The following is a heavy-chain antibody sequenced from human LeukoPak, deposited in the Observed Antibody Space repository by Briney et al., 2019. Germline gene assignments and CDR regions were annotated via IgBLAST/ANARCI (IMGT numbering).Heavy chain of an antibody. D-gene: IGHD3-22*01. CDR1: GFTFDDYA. Sequence: PGGSLRLSCAASGFTFDDYAMHWVRQAPGKGLEWVSGISWNSGSIGYADSVKGRFTISRDNAKNSLYLQMNSLRAEDTALYYCALDYDKEYYWGQGTLVTVSS. V-gene: IGHV3-9*01. CDR3: ALDYDKEYY. J-gene: IGHJ4*02. CDR2: ISWNSGSI.